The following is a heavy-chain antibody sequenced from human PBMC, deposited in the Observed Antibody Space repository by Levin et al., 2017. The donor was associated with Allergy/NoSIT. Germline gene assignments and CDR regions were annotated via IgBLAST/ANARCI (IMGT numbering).Heavy chain of an antibody. CDR3: ARARYDSWRHYYYGLGV. Sequence: PSETLSLTCAVYGGSFSDYSWTWIRQSPGKGLEWIGEISPSGGPNYSPSLSSRLTISVDTSQNYVSLKLISVTAADTATYFYARARYDSWRHYYYGLGVWGQGTTVTVSS. D-gene: IGHD3-3*01. J-gene: IGHJ6*02. V-gene: IGHV4-34*01. CDR2: ISPSGGP. CDR1: GGSFSDYS.